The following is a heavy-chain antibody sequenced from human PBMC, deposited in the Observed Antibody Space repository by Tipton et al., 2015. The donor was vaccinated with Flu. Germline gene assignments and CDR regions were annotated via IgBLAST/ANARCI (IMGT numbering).Heavy chain of an antibody. D-gene: IGHD3-3*01. V-gene: IGHV3-7*01. Sequence: SLRLSCAASGFTLSSYWMSWVRQAPGKGLEWVANIKQDGSEKYYVDSVKGRFTISRDNAKNSLYLQMNSLRVEDTAVYYCARDHPPSITVLGEITDYFGMAVWGQGTTVTVSS. J-gene: IGHJ6*02. CDR3: ARDHPPSITVLGEITDYFGMAV. CDR1: GFTLSSYW. CDR2: IKQDGSEK.